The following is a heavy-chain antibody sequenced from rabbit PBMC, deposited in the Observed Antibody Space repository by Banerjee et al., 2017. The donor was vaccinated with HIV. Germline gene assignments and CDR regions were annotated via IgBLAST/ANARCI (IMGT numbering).Heavy chain of an antibody. CDR2: IYTGDGST. D-gene: IGHD4-1*01. V-gene: IGHV1S47*01. J-gene: IGHJ4*01. Sequence: QEQLEESGGDLVKPEGSLTLTCTASGFSFISHYWMSWVRQAPGKGLEWIGTIYTGDGSTYYANWVNGRFTITRSTSLNTVTLQMTSLTAADTATYFCARDLAGVIGWNFNLWGQGTLVTVS. CDR3: ARDLAGVIGWNFNL. CDR1: GFSFISHY.